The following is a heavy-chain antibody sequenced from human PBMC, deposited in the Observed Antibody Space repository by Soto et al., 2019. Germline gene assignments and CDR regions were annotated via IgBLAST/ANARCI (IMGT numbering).Heavy chain of an antibody. Sequence: EVQLVESGGGLLQPGGSLRLSCEASGFTFSNFGINWVRQAPGKGLEWVSHTSSSSTTIYYAESVKGRFTISRDNAKNALYLQMSSLRGEDTAVYYCATSFITTIGTTAWGQGTLVSVAS. V-gene: IGHV3-48*01. CDR2: TSSSSTTI. CDR1: GFTFSNFG. J-gene: IGHJ4*02. D-gene: IGHD1-1*01. CDR3: ATSFITTIGTTA.